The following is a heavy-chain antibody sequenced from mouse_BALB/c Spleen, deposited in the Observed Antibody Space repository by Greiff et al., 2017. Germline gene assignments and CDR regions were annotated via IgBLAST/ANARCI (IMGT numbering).Heavy chain of an antibody. J-gene: IGHJ4*01. D-gene: IGHD2-1*01. CDR3: ARGSYGNYAGAMDY. Sequence: QVQLQQSGAELVRPGTSVKISCKASGYTFTNYWLGWVKQRPGHGLEWIGDIYPGGGYTNYNEKFKGKATLTADTSSSTAYMQLSSLTSEDSAVYFCARGSYGNYAGAMDYWGQGTSVTVSS. CDR2: IYPGGGYT. CDR1: GYTFTNYW. V-gene: IGHV1-63*02.